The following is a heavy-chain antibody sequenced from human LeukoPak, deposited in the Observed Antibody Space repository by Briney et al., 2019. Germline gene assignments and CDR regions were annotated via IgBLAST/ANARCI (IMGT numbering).Heavy chain of an antibody. D-gene: IGHD5-18*01. J-gene: IGHJ6*03. CDR2: ISYDGSNK. CDR1: GFTFSSYA. Sequence: GGSLRLSCAASGFTFSSYAMHWVRQAPGKGLEWVAVISYDGSNKYYADSVKGRFTISRDNSKNTLYLQMNSLRAEDTAVYYCASINTAMGIEYYYYYMDVWGKGTTVTVSS. CDR3: ASINTAMGIEYYYYYMDV. V-gene: IGHV3-30-3*01.